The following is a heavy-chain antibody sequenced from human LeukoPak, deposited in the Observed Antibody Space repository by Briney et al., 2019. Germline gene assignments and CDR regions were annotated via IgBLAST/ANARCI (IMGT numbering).Heavy chain of an antibody. CDR1: GGSISSYY. V-gene: IGHV4-59*01. D-gene: IGHD3-22*01. CDR2: IYYSGST. CDR3: ARVIDYYDSSGHIFVRGFDY. Sequence: PSETLSLTCTVSGGSISSYYWGWIRQPPGKGLEWIGYIYYSGSTNYNPSLKSRVTISVDTSKTQFSLKLSSVTAADTAVYYCARVIDYYDSSGHIFVRGFDYWGQGTLVTVSS. J-gene: IGHJ4*02.